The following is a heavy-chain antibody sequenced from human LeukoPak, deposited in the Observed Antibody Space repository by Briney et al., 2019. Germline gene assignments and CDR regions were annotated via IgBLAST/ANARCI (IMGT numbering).Heavy chain of an antibody. V-gene: IGHV7-4-1*02. J-gene: IGHJ6*03. CDR1: GYTFTSYA. CDR2: INTNTGNP. Sequence: GASVKVSCKASGYTFTSYAMNWVRQAPGQGLEWMGWINTNTGNPTYAQGFTGRFVFSLDTSVSTAYLQISSLKAEDTAVYYCARVPRSVNHYYYMDVWGKGTTVTVSS. CDR3: ARVPRSVNHYYYMDV. D-gene: IGHD1-14*01.